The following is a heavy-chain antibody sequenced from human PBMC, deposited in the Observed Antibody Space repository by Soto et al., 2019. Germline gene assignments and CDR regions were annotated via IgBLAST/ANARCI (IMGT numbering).Heavy chain of an antibody. J-gene: IGHJ5*02. CDR3: ARMTAAGHNWFDP. Sequence: SETLSLTCTVSGDSIRRSSDYWVWIRQPPGKGLEWIGSSYYGGTTYYNPSLKSRVTISVDTSKNQFSLNLSSVTAADTAVYYCARMTAAGHNWFDPWGQGTLVTVPS. D-gene: IGHD6-13*01. CDR1: GDSIRRSSDY. CDR2: SYYGGTT. V-gene: IGHV4-39*01.